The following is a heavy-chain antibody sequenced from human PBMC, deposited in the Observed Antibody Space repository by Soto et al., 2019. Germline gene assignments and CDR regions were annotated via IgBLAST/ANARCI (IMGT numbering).Heavy chain of an antibody. D-gene: IGHD2-2*03. Sequence: GESLKISCKGSGYSFTSYWISWVRQMPGKGLEWMGRIDPSDSYTNYSPSFQGHVTISADKSISTAYLQWSSLKASDTAMYYCARHGYCSSTSCPIGWFGPWGQGTLVTVSS. CDR1: GYSFTSYW. CDR3: ARHGYCSSTSCPIGWFGP. V-gene: IGHV5-10-1*01. CDR2: IDPSDSYT. J-gene: IGHJ5*02.